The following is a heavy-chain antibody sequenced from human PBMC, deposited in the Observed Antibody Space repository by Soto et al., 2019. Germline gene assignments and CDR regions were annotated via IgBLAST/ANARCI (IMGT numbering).Heavy chain of an antibody. CDR2: ISYDGSNK. CDR1: GFTFSSYA. CDR3: ARGPAYSSGRYDYYYYGMDV. D-gene: IGHD6-19*01. V-gene: IGHV3-30-3*01. Sequence: QVQLVESGGGVVQPGRSLRLSCAASGFTFSSYAMHWVRQAPGKGLEWVAVISYDGSNKYYADSVKGRFTISRDNSKNTLYLQMNSLRAEDTAVYYCARGPAYSSGRYDYYYYGMDVWGQGTTVTVSS. J-gene: IGHJ6*02.